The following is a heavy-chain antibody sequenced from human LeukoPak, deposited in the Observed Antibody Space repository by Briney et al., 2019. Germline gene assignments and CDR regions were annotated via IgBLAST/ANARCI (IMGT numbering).Heavy chain of an antibody. CDR3: AREAEYGDYDY. CDR1: GYTFTRYG. Sequence: GASVKVSCKASGYTFTRYGISWVRQAPGQGLEWMGWISAYKGNTNYAQKLQGRVTMTTDTSTSTAYMELRSLRSDDTAVYYCAREAEYGDYDYWGQGTLVTVSS. CDR2: ISAYKGNT. J-gene: IGHJ4*02. V-gene: IGHV1-18*01. D-gene: IGHD4-17*01.